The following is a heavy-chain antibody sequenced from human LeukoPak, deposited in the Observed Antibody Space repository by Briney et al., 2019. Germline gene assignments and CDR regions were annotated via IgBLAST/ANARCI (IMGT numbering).Heavy chain of an antibody. D-gene: IGHD5-18*01. CDR3: AREKGYGYYGMGV. CDR1: GFTVSSNY. V-gene: IGHV3-66*01. Sequence: GGSLRLSCAASGFTVSSNYMSWVRQAPGKGLEWVSVIYSGGSTYYADSVKGRFTISRDNSKNTLYLQMNSLRAEDTAVYYCAREKGYGYYGMGVWGQGTTVTVSS. CDR2: IYSGGST. J-gene: IGHJ6*02.